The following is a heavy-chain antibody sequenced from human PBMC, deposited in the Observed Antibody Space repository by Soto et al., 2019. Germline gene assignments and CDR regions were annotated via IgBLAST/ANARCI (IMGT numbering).Heavy chain of an antibody. J-gene: IGHJ4*02. CDR1: GDSFSNTNW. V-gene: IGHV4-4*02. Sequence: SETLSLTCAVSGDSFSNTNWWSWVRQPPGKGLEWIGEIYHSGSTNYNPSLRSRVTISLDKSKNQFSLNLTSVTAADAAFYYCAKRSLRRLRFVETHWGQGTLVTVSS. CDR3: AKRSLRRLRFVETH. D-gene: IGHD3-3*01. CDR2: IYHSGST.